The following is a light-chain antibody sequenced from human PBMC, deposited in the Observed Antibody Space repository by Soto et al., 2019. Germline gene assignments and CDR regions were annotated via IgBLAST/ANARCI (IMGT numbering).Light chain of an antibody. CDR2: AAS. V-gene: IGKV1D-16*01. CDR3: QQYNIYPLT. J-gene: IGKJ4*01. CDR1: QDIKDW. Sequence: DVQMTQSPSSLSASVGDRVTITCRASQDIKDWLAWYQQKPAKAPKSLISAASTLQPGVPSRFSGSGSGTEFTLTITSLQPEDSATYYCQQYNIYPLTFGGGTKVEIK.